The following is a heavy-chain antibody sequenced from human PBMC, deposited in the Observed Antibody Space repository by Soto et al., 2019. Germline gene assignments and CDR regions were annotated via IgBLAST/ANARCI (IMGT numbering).Heavy chain of an antibody. J-gene: IGHJ4*02. V-gene: IGHV4-39*01. Sequence: SETLSLTCTVSGGSISSSSYYWGWIRQPPGKGLEWIGSIYYSGSTYYNPSLKSRVTISVDTSKNQFSLKLSSVTAADTAVYYCASPITMVRGVIPNRGDYWGQGTLVTVSS. CDR2: IYYSGST. D-gene: IGHD3-10*01. CDR3: ASPITMVRGVIPNRGDY. CDR1: GGSISSSSYY.